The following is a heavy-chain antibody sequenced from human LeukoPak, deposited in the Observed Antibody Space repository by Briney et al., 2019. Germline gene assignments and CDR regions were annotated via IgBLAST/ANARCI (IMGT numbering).Heavy chain of an antibody. D-gene: IGHD2-2*01. Sequence: SGGSLRLSCEASGFTFSHYEMNWVRQAPGKGLEWVSYISSSGYTIYYADSVKGRFTISRDNAKNSLYLQMNSLRAEDTAIYYCARDLRCSSTSCYNWFDPWGQGTLVTVSS. J-gene: IGHJ5*02. CDR3: ARDLRCSSTSCYNWFDP. CDR1: GFTFSHYE. CDR2: ISSSGYTI. V-gene: IGHV3-48*03.